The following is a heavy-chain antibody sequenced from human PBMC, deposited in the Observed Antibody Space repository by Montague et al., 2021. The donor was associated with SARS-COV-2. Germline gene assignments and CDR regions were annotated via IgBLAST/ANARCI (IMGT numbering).Heavy chain of an antibody. CDR2: IYNNGST. J-gene: IGHJ6*02. V-gene: IGHV4-59*01. CDR3: ARGGGDSADYYYYAMDV. D-gene: IGHD2-21*02. Sequence: SETLSLTCTVPGGSISSYYWSWIRQPPGKGLQWIGYIYNNGSTNCNTSLKSRVTLSIDTSKNQFSLKLTSVTAADTAVYYCARGGGDSADYYYYAMDVWGQGTTVTVSS. CDR1: GGSISSYY.